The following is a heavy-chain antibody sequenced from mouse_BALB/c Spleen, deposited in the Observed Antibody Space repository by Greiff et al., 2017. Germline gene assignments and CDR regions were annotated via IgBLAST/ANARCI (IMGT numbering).Heavy chain of an antibody. CDR2: ISYSGST. D-gene: IGHD2-2*01. CDR1: GDSITSGY. CDR3: ARSPYGYDGAFDY. V-gene: IGHV3-8*02. J-gene: IGHJ2*01. Sequence: EVQLQQSGPSLVKPSQTLSLTCSVTGDSITSGYWNWIRKFPGNKLEYMGYISYSGSTYYNPSLKSRISITRDTSKNQYYLQLNSVTTEDTATYYCARSPYGYDGAFDYWGQGTTLTVSS.